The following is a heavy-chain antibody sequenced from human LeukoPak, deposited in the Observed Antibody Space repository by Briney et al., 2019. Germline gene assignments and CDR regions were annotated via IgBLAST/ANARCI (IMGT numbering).Heavy chain of an antibody. D-gene: IGHD2-21*01. CDR1: GFTFSTYF. Sequence: GRSLRLSCAASGFTFSTYFMHWVRQAPGKGLEWVADIASDGSHTFYVESVKGRFTISRDNSKNTLYSKMNSLRAEDTAVYFCARERQDTILHSGAFDIWGQGQWSPSLQ. V-gene: IGHV3-30-3*01. CDR2: IASDGSHT. J-gene: IGHJ3*02. CDR3: ARERQDTILHSGAFDI.